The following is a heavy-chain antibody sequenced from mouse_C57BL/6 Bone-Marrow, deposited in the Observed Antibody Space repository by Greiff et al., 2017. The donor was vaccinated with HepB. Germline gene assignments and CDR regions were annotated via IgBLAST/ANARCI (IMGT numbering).Heavy chain of an antibody. CDR1: GYTFTSYW. CDR2: IHPSDSDT. D-gene: IGHD1-1*01. CDR3: ARERDYCGSRYYAMDY. V-gene: IGHV1-74*01. Sequence: VQLQQPGAELVKPGASVKVSCKASGYTFTSYWMHWVKQRPGQGLEWIGRIHPSDSDTNYNQKFKGKATLTVDKSSSTAYMQLSRLTSEDSAVYFCARERDYCGSRYYAMDYWGEGTSVIVSS. J-gene: IGHJ4*01.